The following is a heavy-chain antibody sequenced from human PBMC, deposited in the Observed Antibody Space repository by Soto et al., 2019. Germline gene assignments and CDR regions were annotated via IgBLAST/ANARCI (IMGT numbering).Heavy chain of an antibody. CDR3: ARVGEETSVYVGF. V-gene: IGHV1-69*01. Sequence: QVLMEQSGAEVRKPGSSVKVSCKASGGTFSSSAISWVRQAPGQGIEWMGRIIPIFGTANYAQKFQGRVTITADESTSTALMELRSPRSEDSGIYYCARVGEETSVYVGFWGQGTLVTVSS. CDR2: IIPIFGTA. CDR1: GGTFSSSA. D-gene: IGHD2-8*01. J-gene: IGHJ4*02.